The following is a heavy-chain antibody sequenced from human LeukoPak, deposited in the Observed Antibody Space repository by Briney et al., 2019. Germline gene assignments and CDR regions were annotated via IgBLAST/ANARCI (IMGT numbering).Heavy chain of an antibody. D-gene: IGHD3-10*01. Sequence: GGSLRLSCAASGFTFSSYGMHWVRQAPGKGLEWVAVISYDGSNKYYADSVKGRFTISRDNSKNTLYLQMNSLRAEDTAVYYCAKDLGGIVGMDVWGQGTTVTVSS. CDR3: AKDLGGIVGMDV. V-gene: IGHV3-30*18. CDR1: GFTFSSYG. J-gene: IGHJ6*02. CDR2: ISYDGSNK.